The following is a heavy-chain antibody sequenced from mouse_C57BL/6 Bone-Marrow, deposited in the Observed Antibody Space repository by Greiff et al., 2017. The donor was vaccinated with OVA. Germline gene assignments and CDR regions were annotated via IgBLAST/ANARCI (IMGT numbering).Heavy chain of an antibody. V-gene: IGHV5-9*01. J-gene: IGHJ4*01. CDR1: GFTFSSYT. CDR3: ARSGSSLRYYAMDY. Sequence: EVKLMESGGGLVKPGGSLKLSCAASGFTFSSYTMSWVRQTPEKRLEWVATISGGGGNTYYPDSVKGRFTISRDNAKNTLYLQMSSLRSEDTALYYCARSGSSLRYYAMDYWGQGTSVTVSS. D-gene: IGHD1-1*01. CDR2: ISGGGGNT.